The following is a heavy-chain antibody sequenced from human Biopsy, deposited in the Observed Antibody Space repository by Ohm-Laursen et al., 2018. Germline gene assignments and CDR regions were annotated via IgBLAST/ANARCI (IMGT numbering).Heavy chain of an antibody. D-gene: IGHD3-9*01. V-gene: IGHV1-69*13. CDR3: ATKLTGYFHH. CDR1: AGTFSNYG. CDR2: NIPILGTG. J-gene: IGHJ1*01. Sequence: SVNASCKAPAGTFSNYGVNWVRQAPGQGLEWLGGNIPILGTGNYAQKFQDRATVAADASTSTATMELRSLRSDDTAVYYCATKLTGYFHHWGQGTLVIVSS.